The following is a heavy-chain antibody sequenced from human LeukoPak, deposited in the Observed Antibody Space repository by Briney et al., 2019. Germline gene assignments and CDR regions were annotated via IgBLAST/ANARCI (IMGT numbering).Heavy chain of an antibody. CDR2: IHPGDSDT. D-gene: IGHD5-24*01. CDR3: ATHPGGLQSGFDN. Sequence: PGESLKISCKGSGYSFTSYWIGWVRQMPGKGLEYMGIIHPGDSDTRYSPSFQGQVTISVDRSSSTAYIQWSRLKASDTPMYYCATHPGGLQSGFDNWGQGTLVTVSS. CDR1: GYSFTSYW. V-gene: IGHV5-51*01. J-gene: IGHJ4*02.